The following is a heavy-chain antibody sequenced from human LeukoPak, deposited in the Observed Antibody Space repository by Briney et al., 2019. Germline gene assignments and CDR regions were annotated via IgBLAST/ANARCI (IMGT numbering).Heavy chain of an antibody. D-gene: IGHD3-9*01. V-gene: IGHV4-61*02. J-gene: IGHJ3*02. CDR2: IYTSGST. CDR3: ARSSPMNYDILTGYYKGSAFDI. Sequence: PSETLSLTCTVSGGSISSGSYYWSWIRQPAGKGLEWIGRIYTSGSTNYNPSLKSRVTISVDTSKNQFSLKLSSVTAADTAVYYCARSSPMNYDILTGYYKGSAFDIWGQGTMVTVSS. CDR1: GGSISSGSYY.